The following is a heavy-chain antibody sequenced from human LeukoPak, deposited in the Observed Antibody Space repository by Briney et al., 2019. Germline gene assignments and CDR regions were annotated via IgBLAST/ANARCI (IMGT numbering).Heavy chain of an antibody. CDR1: GFTFSDYY. CDR3: AREYYYDNSGHQGYLDY. D-gene: IGHD3-22*01. J-gene: IGHJ4*02. Sequence: GGSLRLSCAASGFTFSDYYMNWIRQAPGKGLEWVSYISSSSTYTNYADSVKGRFTISRDNSKNTLYLQMNSLRAEDTAVYYCAREYYYDNSGHQGYLDYWGQGTLVTVSS. CDR2: ISSSSTYT. V-gene: IGHV3-11*05.